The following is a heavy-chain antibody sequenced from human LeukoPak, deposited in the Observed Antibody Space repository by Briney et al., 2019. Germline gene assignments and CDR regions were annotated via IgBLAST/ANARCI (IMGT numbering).Heavy chain of an antibody. J-gene: IGHJ4*02. CDR3: ARGYDFWSGSLDY. V-gene: IGHV4-59*08. D-gene: IGHD3-3*01. CDR1: GGSISSYY. CDR2: IYYSGST. Sequence: SETLSFTCTVSGGSISSYYWSWIRQPPGKGLEWIGYIYYSGSTYYNPSLKSRVTISVDTSRNQFSLKLSSVTAADTAVYYCARGYDFWSGSLDYWGQGTLVTVSS.